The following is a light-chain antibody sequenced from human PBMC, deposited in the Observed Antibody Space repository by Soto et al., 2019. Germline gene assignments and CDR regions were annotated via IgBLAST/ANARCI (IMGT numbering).Light chain of an antibody. Sequence: IVLKQSPGTLSLSKGEIATVSFMASQSVSNNYLAWYQQKPGQAPRLLIYGASTRATGIPDRFSGSGSGTDFTLTISRLEPEDSAVYYCQQYGSSPTWTFGQVTNVDIK. CDR2: GAS. CDR1: QSVSNNY. J-gene: IGKJ1*01. CDR3: QQYGSSPTWT. V-gene: IGKV3-20*01.